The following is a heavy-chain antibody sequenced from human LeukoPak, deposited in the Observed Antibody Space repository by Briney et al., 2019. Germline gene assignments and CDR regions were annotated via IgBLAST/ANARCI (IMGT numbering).Heavy chain of an antibody. V-gene: IGHV3-49*04. CDR3: TRGPIQLWLYHGMDV. CDR2: IRSKTYGGTA. CDR1: GFTFGDHA. J-gene: IGHJ6*02. D-gene: IGHD5-18*01. Sequence: GGSLRLSCTVSGFTFGDHAMSWVRQAPGKGLEWVGFIRSKTYGGTAEYAASVKGRFIISRDDSASIAYLQMNSLKTEDTAVYYCTRGPIQLWLYHGMDVWGQGTTVTVSS.